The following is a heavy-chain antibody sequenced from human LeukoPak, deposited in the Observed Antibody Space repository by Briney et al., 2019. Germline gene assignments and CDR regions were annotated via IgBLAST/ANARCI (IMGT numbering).Heavy chain of an antibody. CDR3: ARFGSWRTQAIDY. V-gene: IGHV4-59*01. J-gene: IGHJ4*02. CDR2: IYYSGST. Sequence: SETLSLTCTVSGGSISSYYWSWIRQPPGKGLEWIGYIYYSGSTNYNPSLKSRVTISVDTSKNQFSLKLSSVTAADTAVYYCARFGSWRTQAIDYWGQGTLVTVSS. CDR1: GGSISSYY. D-gene: IGHD6-13*01.